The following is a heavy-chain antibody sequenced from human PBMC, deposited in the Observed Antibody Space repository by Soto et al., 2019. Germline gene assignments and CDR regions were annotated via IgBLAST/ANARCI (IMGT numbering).Heavy chain of an antibody. CDR2: IYPGDSDT. D-gene: IGHD2-2*01. CDR3: ARLPIVVVPAAMEGGYYYYYMDV. Sequence: GESLKISCKGSGYSFTSYWIGWVRQMPGKGLEWMGIIYPGDSDTRYSPSFQGQVTISADKSISTAYLQWSSLKASDTAMYYCARLPIVVVPAAMEGGYYYYYMDVWGKGTTVTVSS. V-gene: IGHV5-51*01. CDR1: GYSFTSYW. J-gene: IGHJ6*03.